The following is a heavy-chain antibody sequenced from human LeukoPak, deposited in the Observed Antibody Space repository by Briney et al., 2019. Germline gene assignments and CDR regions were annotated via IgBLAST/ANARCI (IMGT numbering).Heavy chain of an antibody. V-gene: IGHV3-33*01. Sequence: PGGSLRLSCAASGFTFSNYGMHWVRQPPGKGLQWVAVILYDGSNEYYTGSVKGRFTISKDNAHNTLYLQMSSLRAEVTAVYYCARGSQGTWGFFAYWGQGTRVSVSS. CDR1: GFTFSNYG. CDR2: ILYDGSNE. CDR3: ARGSQGTWGFFAY. J-gene: IGHJ4*02. D-gene: IGHD1-1*01.